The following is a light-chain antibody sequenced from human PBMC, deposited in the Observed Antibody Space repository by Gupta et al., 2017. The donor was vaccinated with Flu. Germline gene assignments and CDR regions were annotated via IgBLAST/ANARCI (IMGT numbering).Light chain of an antibody. V-gene: IGKV2-30*01. CDR3: MQGTHGHPTVT. Sequence: DVVMTQSPLSLPVTLGQPASISCRSSQSLVYSDGNTYLNWFQQRPGQAPRRLIYKVSNRDSGVRDRFSGSGEGTDFTLKISSGEAEDVGVYYCMQGTHGHPTVTFGGGTKVEIK. CDR2: KVS. CDR1: QSLVYSDGNTY. J-gene: IGKJ4*01.